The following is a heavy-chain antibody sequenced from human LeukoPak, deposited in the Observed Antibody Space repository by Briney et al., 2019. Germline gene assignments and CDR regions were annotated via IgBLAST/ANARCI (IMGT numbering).Heavy chain of an antibody. D-gene: IGHD1-26*01. Sequence: PSQTLSLTCTVSGDSNNSGGSYWSWIRQPPGKGLEWIGYIYHTGDTFYNPSLKSRVTMSLDRSQNQFSLSLTSMTAADTAVYYCARDDGSSGVDHWGQGTLVTVSS. CDR2: IYHTGDT. J-gene: IGHJ4*02. CDR3: ARDDGSSGVDH. V-gene: IGHV4-30-2*01. CDR1: GDSNNSGGSY.